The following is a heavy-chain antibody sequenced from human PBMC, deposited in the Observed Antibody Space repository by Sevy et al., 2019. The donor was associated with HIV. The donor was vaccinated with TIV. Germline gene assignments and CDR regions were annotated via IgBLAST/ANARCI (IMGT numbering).Heavy chain of an antibody. CDR2: ISSRSSYI. J-gene: IGHJ4*02. Sequence: GGSLRLSCAASGFTFRDYYMNWVRQAPGKGLEWVSSISSRSSYIHYADSVRGRFTISRDNAKNSLYLQMNSLRVDDTAVYFCARDGGCSSTSCLLYFDSWGQGALVTVSS. CDR3: ARDGGCSSTSCLLYFDS. V-gene: IGHV3-21*01. CDR1: GFTFRDYY. D-gene: IGHD2-2*01.